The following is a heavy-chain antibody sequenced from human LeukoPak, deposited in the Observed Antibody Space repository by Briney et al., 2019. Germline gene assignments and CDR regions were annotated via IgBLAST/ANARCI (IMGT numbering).Heavy chain of an antibody. CDR2: INPNSGGT. V-gene: IGHV1-2*02. CDR3: ARDEDYGISVNVDY. D-gene: IGHD4-17*01. Sequence: ASVTVSCTASRYTFTVYYMHWVRQAPGQGLEWMGWINPNSGGTDYAQKFQGRVTMTTDTSTSTAYMELRSLRADDTAVYYCARDEDYGISVNVDYWGQGTLVTVSS. J-gene: IGHJ4*02. CDR1: RYTFTVYY.